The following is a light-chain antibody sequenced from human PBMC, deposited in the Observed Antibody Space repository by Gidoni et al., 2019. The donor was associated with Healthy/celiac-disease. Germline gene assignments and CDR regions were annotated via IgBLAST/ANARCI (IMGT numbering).Light chain of an antibody. V-gene: IGLV1-47*01. CDR1: SSNIGSTY. CDR2: RNN. J-gene: IGLJ3*02. Sequence: QSVLTQPPSASGTPGQRVPIPCSGSSSNIGSTYVYWYQQLPGTAPKLLIYRNNQRPSGVPDRFSGSKSGTSASLAISGLRSEDEADYYCAAWDDSLSGLVFGGGTKLTVL. CDR3: AAWDDSLSGLV.